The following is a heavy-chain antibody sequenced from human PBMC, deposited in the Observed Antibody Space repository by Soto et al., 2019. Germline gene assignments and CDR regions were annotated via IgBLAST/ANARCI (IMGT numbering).Heavy chain of an antibody. CDR1: GFPFSSYA. CDR3: ARAIKRWEVHYYFDY. Sequence: EVQLLESGGGLVQPGGSVRLSCAASGFPFSSYAMSWVRQAPGKGLEWVSAISGNGAETSYADSVRGRFTISRDNSKDTLYLQMNSLRADDTAVYYCARAIKRWEVHYYFDYWGQGTLVTVSS. J-gene: IGHJ4*02. V-gene: IGHV3-23*01. CDR2: ISGNGAET. D-gene: IGHD1-26*01.